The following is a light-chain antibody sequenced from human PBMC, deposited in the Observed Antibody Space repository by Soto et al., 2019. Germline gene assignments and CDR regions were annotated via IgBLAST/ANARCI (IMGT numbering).Light chain of an antibody. Sequence: DIVMPQSPLSLPVTPGEPASISCRSSQSLLHSNGYNYLDWYLQKPGQSPQVLIYLGSNRASGVPDRGSGSGSGTDFTLKISRVEAEEVGVDYCTQALQTPYTFGLGTKLEIK. CDR1: QSLLHSNGYNY. J-gene: IGKJ2*01. CDR2: LGS. V-gene: IGKV2-28*01. CDR3: TQALQTPYT.